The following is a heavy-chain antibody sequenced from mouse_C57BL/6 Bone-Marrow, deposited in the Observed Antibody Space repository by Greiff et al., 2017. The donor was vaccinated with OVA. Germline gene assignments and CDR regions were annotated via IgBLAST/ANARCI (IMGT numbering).Heavy chain of an antibody. Sequence: DVMLVESGGGLVKPGGSLKLSCAASGFTFSSYAMSWVRQTPEKRLEWVATISDGGSYTYYPDNVKGRFTISRDNAKNNLYLQMSHLKSEDTAMYYCARGKTFYAMDYWGQGTSVTVSS. V-gene: IGHV5-4*03. CDR2: ISDGGSYT. J-gene: IGHJ4*01. CDR3: ARGKTFYAMDY. CDR1: GFTFSSYA.